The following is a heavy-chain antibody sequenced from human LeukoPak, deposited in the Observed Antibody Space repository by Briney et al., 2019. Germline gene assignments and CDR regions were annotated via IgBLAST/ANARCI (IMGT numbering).Heavy chain of an antibody. Sequence: GGSLRLSCAASGFTFSNYWMSWVRQAPGKGREWVANIKEDGREKSYVDSVKGRFTITRDNARNSLYLQMNSLRAEDTAVYYCASGRQLGYWGQGTLVTVSS. CDR1: GFTFSNYW. J-gene: IGHJ4*02. D-gene: IGHD6-13*01. CDR3: ASGRQLGY. V-gene: IGHV3-7*01. CDR2: IKEDGREK.